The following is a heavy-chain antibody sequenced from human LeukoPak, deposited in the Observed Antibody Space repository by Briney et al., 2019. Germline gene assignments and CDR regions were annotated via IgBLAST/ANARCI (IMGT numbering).Heavy chain of an antibody. V-gene: IGHV3-33*01. CDR3: ARAHITIFGADY. Sequence: GRSLRLSCAASGFTFSSYGVHWVRQAPGKGLEWVAVIWYDGSNKYYADSVKGRFTISRDNSKNTLYLQMNSLRAEDTAVYYCARAHITIFGADYWGQGTLVTVSS. CDR2: IWYDGSNK. J-gene: IGHJ4*02. CDR1: GFTFSSYG. D-gene: IGHD3-3*01.